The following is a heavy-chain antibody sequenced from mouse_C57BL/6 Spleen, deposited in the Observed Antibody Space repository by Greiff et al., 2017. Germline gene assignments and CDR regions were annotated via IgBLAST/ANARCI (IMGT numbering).Heavy chain of an antibody. CDR3: ARYGIYYDPYYAMDY. V-gene: IGHV1-69*01. Sequence: QVQLQQPGAELVMPGASVKLSCKASGYTFTSYWMPWVKQRPGQGLEWIGEIDPSDSYTNYNQKFKGKSTLTVDKSSSTAYMQLSSLTSEDSAVYYCARYGIYYDPYYAMDYWGQGTSVTVSS. CDR2: IDPSDSYT. J-gene: IGHJ4*01. CDR1: GYTFTSYW. D-gene: IGHD2-4*01.